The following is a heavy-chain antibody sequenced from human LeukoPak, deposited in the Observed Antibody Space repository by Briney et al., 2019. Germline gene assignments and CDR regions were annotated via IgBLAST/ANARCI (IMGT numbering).Heavy chain of an antibody. CDR3: GRETGIVFVRGDFDY. Sequence: GGSLRLSCAASGFAFYSYAMRWVRQAPGKGLEWVSVTSGSGGNPYYADSVKGRFTISRNNSKYTVYPHMTSRRAEDTALYYCGRETGIVFVRGDFDYWGQGTLVTVSS. CDR1: GFAFYSYA. V-gene: IGHV3-23*01. CDR2: TSGSGGNP. D-gene: IGHD3-10*01. J-gene: IGHJ4*02.